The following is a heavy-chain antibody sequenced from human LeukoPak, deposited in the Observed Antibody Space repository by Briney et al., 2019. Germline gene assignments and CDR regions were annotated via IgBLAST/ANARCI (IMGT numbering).Heavy chain of an antibody. CDR1: GYTFTSYG. CDR3: ARIPGYCSSTSCSWVWAFDY. V-gene: IGHV1-18*01. J-gene: IGHJ4*02. Sequence: GASVKVSCKASGYTFTSYGISWVRQAPGQGLDWMGWISAYNGNTNYAQKLQGRVTMNTDTSTSTAYMELRSLRSDDTAVYYCARIPGYCSSTSCSWVWAFDYWGQGTLVTVSS. CDR2: ISAYNGNT. D-gene: IGHD2-2*01.